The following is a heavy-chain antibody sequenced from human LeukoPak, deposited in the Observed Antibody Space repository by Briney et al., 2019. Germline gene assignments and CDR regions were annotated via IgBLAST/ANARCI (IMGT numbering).Heavy chain of an antibody. CDR1: GYTFTSYG. V-gene: IGHV1-18*01. D-gene: IGHD3-16*01. CDR2: ISSYNGKT. J-gene: IGHJ4*02. Sequence: GASVKVSCKASGYTFTSYGLSWVRQAPGQGFEGMGWISSYNGKTNYAQKFQGRLTMTTDTSTSTAYMELRSLTSDDTAVYYCARDITVVSLASIGFDYWSQGTVVTVSS. CDR3: ARDITVVSLASIGFDY.